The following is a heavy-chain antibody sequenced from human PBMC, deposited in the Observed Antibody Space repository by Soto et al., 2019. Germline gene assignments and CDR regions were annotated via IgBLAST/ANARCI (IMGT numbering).Heavy chain of an antibody. J-gene: IGHJ6*02. D-gene: IGHD3-22*01. Sequence: GASVKVSCKASGYTFTNFGISWVRQAPGQGLEWMGIINPSGGSTSYAQKFQGRVTMTRDTSTSTVYMELSSLRSEDTAVYYCARELYYDSSGSYPDYYYGMDVWGQGTTVTVSS. CDR2: INPSGGST. CDR3: ARELYYDSSGSYPDYYYGMDV. V-gene: IGHV1-46*01. CDR1: GYTFTNFG.